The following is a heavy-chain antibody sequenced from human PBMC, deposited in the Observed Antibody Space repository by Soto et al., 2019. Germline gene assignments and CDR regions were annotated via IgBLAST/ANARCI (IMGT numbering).Heavy chain of an antibody. J-gene: IGHJ6*02. CDR2: IKQDGSEE. CDR1: GFTFSSYW. Sequence: EVQLVESGGGLVQPGGCLRLSCVDSGFTFSSYWMSWVRQAPVKGLEWVGNIKQDGSEENYVDSVKGRFTISRDNAKNSMYLQMNSLRVEDTAVYYCARIAASGRGWDVWGQGTTVVVSS. D-gene: IGHD6-13*01. CDR3: ARIAASGRGWDV. V-gene: IGHV3-7*01.